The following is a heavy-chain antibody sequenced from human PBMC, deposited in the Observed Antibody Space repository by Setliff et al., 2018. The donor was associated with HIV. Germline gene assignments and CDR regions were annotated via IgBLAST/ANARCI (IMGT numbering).Heavy chain of an antibody. CDR1: GGSVSLYY. Sequence: SETLSLTCTVSGGSVSLYYWNWMRQPVGKGLEWIGRLFTSGKTIFSPSLKSRVSMSVDTSKNVVSLKLDSVTAGDSAVYFCARDLFNEWQGHYYYYMDVWGKGTTVTVSS. V-gene: IGHV4-4*07. D-gene: IGHD3-3*01. CDR2: LFTSGKT. J-gene: IGHJ6*03. CDR3: ARDLFNEWQGHYYYYMDV.